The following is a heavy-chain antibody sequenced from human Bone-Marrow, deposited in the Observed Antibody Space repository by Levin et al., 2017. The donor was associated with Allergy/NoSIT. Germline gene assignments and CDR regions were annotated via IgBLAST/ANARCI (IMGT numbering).Heavy chain of an antibody. D-gene: IGHD5-24*01. Sequence: ASVKVSCKTSGYTFSDYYMHWVRQAPGQGLEWMGWINPKSGDTNSAQKFQGRVTMTRDTSISTAYMELSRLRSDDTAVCYCARGAPLERWVHFRSFDFWGPGTMVTVSS. V-gene: IGHV1-2*02. J-gene: IGHJ3*01. CDR1: GYTFSDYY. CDR2: INPKSGDT. CDR3: ARGAPLERWVHFRSFDF.